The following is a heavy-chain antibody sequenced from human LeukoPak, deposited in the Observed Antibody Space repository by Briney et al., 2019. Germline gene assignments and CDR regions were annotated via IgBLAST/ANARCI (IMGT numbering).Heavy chain of an antibody. CDR2: IRGSSGST. CDR1: GVTFSSYA. V-gene: IGHV3-23*01. D-gene: IGHD3-22*01. Sequence: GGSLSLSCTVSGVTFSSYAMRWVRQAPGKGLEWVSTIRGSSGSTYYADSVKGRFTISRDNYKNTLYLQMNSLRAEDTAVYYCAKDLYYYDSSGYYPYWGQGTLVTVSS. J-gene: IGHJ4*02. CDR3: AKDLYYYDSSGYYPY.